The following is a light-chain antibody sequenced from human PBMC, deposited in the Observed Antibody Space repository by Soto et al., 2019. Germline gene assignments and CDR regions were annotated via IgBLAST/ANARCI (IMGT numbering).Light chain of an antibody. CDR3: QQLNTYPWT. V-gene: IGKV1-9*01. CDR1: QGISSF. CDR2: AAS. J-gene: IGKJ1*01. Sequence: DIQLTQSPSFLSASVGDRVTITCRASQGISSFLAWYQQKPGKAPNLLIYAASTLQSGVPSRFSGGGSGTEFTLTISSLQPEDFATYFCQQLNTYPWTFGQGTKVESK.